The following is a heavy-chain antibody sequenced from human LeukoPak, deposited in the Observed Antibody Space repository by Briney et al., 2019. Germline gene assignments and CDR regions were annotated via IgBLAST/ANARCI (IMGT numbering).Heavy chain of an antibody. D-gene: IGHD3-10*01. CDR3: AKGWWFGDT. CDR1: GFTFSSYG. Sequence: PGRSLRLSCAASGFTFSSYGMHWVRQAPGKGLEGVAVISYDGSNKYYADSVKGRFTISRDNSKNPLYLQMNSLRAEETAVYYCAKGWWFGDTWGQGTLVTVSS. CDR2: ISYDGSNK. J-gene: IGHJ5*02. V-gene: IGHV3-30*18.